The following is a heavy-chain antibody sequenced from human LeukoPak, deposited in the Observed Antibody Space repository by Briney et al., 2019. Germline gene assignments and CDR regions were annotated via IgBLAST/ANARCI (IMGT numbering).Heavy chain of an antibody. D-gene: IGHD3-9*01. CDR3: VQIGRYFDWLLPFDY. Sequence: PGGSLRLSCAASGFTFSSYAMHWVRQAPGKGLEWVAVISYDGSNKYYADSVKGRFTISRDNSKNTLYLQMNSLRAEDTAVYYCVQIGRYFDWLLPFDYWGQGALVTVSS. CDR1: GFTFSSYA. CDR2: ISYDGSNK. J-gene: IGHJ4*02. V-gene: IGHV3-30*07.